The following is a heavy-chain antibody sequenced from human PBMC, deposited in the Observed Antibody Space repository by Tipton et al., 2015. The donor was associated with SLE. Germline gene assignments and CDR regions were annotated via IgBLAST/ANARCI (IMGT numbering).Heavy chain of an antibody. Sequence: SGFTFSSYGMHWVRQAPGKGLEWVAFIRYDGSNKYYADSVKGRFTISRDNAKNSLYLQMNSLRAEDTAVYYCAKGGAGGVGATRHYYYYGMDVWGQGTTVTVSS. CDR2: IRYDGSNK. J-gene: IGHJ6*02. CDR1: GFTFSSYG. CDR3: AKGGAGGVGATRHYYYYGMDV. D-gene: IGHD1-26*01. V-gene: IGHV3-30*02.